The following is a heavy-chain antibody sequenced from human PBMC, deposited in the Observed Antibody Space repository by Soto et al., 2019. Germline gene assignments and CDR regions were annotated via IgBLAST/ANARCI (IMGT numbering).Heavy chain of an antibody. V-gene: IGHV3-23*01. CDR2: ISGRGGST. CDR1: GFTLSSYA. CDR3: AKDSDYRDRIFWYFDL. Sequence: AGGSLRLSCAASGFTLSSYAMSWVRQAPGKGLEWVSVISGRGGSTYYADSVKGRFTISRDNSKNTVYLQMNSLRAEDTAVYYCAKDSDYRDRIFWYFDLWGRGTLVTVSS. D-gene: IGHD2-15*01. J-gene: IGHJ2*01.